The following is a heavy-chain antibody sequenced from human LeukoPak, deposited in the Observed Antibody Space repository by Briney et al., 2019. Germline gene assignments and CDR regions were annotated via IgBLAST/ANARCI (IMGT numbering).Heavy chain of an antibody. CDR2: IYYSGST. CDR3: ARDKPQGICAFDI. Sequence: PSETLSLTCTVSGGSISSYYWSWIRQPPGKGLEWIGYIYYSGSTNYNPSLKSRVTISVDTSKNQFSLKLSSVTAADTAVYYCARDKPQGICAFDIWGQGTMVTVSS. J-gene: IGHJ3*02. CDR1: GGSISSYY. D-gene: IGHD6-13*01. V-gene: IGHV4-59*01.